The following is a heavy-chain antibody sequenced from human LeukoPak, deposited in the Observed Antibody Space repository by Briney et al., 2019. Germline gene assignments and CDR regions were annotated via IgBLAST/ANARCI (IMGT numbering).Heavy chain of an antibody. D-gene: IGHD6-13*01. Sequence: PGRSLRLSCAASGFTFSSYGMHWVRQAPGKGLEWVAVIWYDGSNKYYADSVKGRFTISRDNSKNTLYLQMNSLRAEDTAVYYCARDHAAGTLLSWFDPWGQGTLVTVSP. CDR1: GFTFSSYG. V-gene: IGHV3-33*01. CDR3: ARDHAAGTLLSWFDP. CDR2: IWYDGSNK. J-gene: IGHJ5*02.